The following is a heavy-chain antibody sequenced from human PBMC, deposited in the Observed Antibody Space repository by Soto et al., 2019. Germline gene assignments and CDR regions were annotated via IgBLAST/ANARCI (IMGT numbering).Heavy chain of an antibody. CDR2: VIPIFATT. D-gene: IGHD2-2*01. CDR1: GGVSSGYV. CDR3: ASTPHQLPRYYFDS. J-gene: IGHJ4*02. V-gene: IGHV1-69*06. Sequence: SGAEWKKPGSWWRVSCKASGGVSSGYVISGVRKAPGQGLEWMGGVIPIFATTKFARRFQDRLTITEDKSTNTAYMELSGLRSDDTAIYYCASTPHQLPRYYFDSWGQGTPVIVS.